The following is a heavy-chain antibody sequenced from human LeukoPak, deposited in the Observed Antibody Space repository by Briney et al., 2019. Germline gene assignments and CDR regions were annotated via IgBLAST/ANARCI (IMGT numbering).Heavy chain of an antibody. J-gene: IGHJ4*02. CDR3: ARERASPYDYSFDY. D-gene: IGHD4-11*01. V-gene: IGHV4-4*07. CDR1: GGSTTSYY. CDR2: VYNNGDT. Sequence: SETLSLTCLVSGGSTTSYYWSWIRQPAGKGLEWIGRVYNNGDTSYNPSLKSRVTMSADPSKNQFSLKLSSVTAADTAVYYCARERASPYDYSFDYWGQGTLVTVSS.